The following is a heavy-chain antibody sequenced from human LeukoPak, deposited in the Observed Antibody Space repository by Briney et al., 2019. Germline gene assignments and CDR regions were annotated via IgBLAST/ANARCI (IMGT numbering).Heavy chain of an antibody. D-gene: IGHD5-12*01. CDR2: ISYTGTT. CDR1: GISINGYY. Sequence: SETLSLTCTVSGISINGYYWSWIRQPPGKGLEWIGYISYTGTTNYSPSLKSRVTISVDTSKNQFSLKLNSVTAADTAVYYCARHLRSGPFDYWGQGTLVTVSS. V-gene: IGHV4-59*08. CDR3: ARHLRSGPFDY. J-gene: IGHJ4*02.